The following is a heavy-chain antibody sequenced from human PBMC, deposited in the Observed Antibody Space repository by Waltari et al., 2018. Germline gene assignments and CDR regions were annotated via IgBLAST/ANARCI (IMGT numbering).Heavy chain of an antibody. J-gene: IGHJ4*02. CDR3: ARDRSDSSGYPDY. CDR2: IWFDGSNK. D-gene: IGHD3-22*01. Sequence: QVQLVESGGGMVQPGRSLRLACAASGFTCSNYGMHWVRQAPGKGLEWVAVIWFDGSNKYYVDSVKGRFTISRDNFKNTLSLQMNALRGEDTSVYYCARDRSDSSGYPDYWGQGTLVTVSS. V-gene: IGHV3-33*01. CDR1: GFTCSNYG.